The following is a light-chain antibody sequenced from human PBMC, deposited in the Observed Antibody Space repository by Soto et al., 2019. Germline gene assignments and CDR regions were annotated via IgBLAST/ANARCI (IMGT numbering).Light chain of an antibody. V-gene: IGKV1-33*01. J-gene: IGKJ4*01. CDR2: DAS. Sequence: DIQMTQSPSSLSSSLGDRVTITCQASQDISNYFSGYQQKPAKAPNLLIYDASTLETGVPSRFSGGGSGTDLPFTISSLQPKNMETYYCRHYVKLLTFGGGTKVEIK. CDR3: RHYVKLLT. CDR1: QDISNY.